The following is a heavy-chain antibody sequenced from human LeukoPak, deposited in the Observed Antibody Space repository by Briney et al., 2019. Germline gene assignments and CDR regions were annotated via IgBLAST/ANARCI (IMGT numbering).Heavy chain of an antibody. Sequence: GGSLRLSCAASGFTFSNHWLHWVRQVPGKGLVWLSLISRDGTTSYADSVKGRFTIARDNAKNSLYLQMNSLRAEDLAVYYCARDGRGAVAGFDYWGQGTLVTVSS. D-gene: IGHD6-19*01. V-gene: IGHV3-74*01. CDR1: GFTFSNHW. J-gene: IGHJ4*02. CDR3: ARDGRGAVAGFDY. CDR2: ISRDGTT.